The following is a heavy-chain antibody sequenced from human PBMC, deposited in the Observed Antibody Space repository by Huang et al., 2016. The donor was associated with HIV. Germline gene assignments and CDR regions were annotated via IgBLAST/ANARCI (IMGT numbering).Heavy chain of an antibody. J-gene: IGHJ4*02. CDR1: GYTFSSHA. Sequence: QVQLVQSGAEVKKPGTSVKVSCKTSGYTFSSHALHWLRQAPGQRPEWMGWINGGNGDTKYSQKCQGRVTITSDTSANIGYMELNSLLSEDTAVYYCARDPLDIRRHFDFWGQGSLFTVSS. CDR2: INGGNGDT. D-gene: IGHD3-3*01. V-gene: IGHV1-3*01. CDR3: ARDPLDIRRHFDF.